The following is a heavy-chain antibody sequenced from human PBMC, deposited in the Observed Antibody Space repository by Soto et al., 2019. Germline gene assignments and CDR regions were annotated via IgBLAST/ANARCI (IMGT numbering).Heavy chain of an antibody. CDR3: ARSAGWYGIHA. D-gene: IGHD6-19*01. V-gene: IGHV4-4*02. Sequence: QVQLQESGPGLVKPSGTLSLTCAVSGDSVSSPYYWCWVRQPPGKGLEWIGEVFHTGTTSYNQSLRSRVTISMDKSISPFSLDLSSVTAADTAVYYGARSAGWYGIHAWGPGTLV. J-gene: IGHJ5*02. CDR2: VFHTGTT. CDR1: GDSVSSPYY.